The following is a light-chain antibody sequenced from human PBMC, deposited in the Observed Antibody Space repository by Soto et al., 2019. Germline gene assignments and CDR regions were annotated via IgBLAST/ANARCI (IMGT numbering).Light chain of an antibody. Sequence: QSVLTQPPSVSGAPGQRVTVSCTGSTSNSGAGYDVHWYQQLPGTAPKALISGNNNRPSGVPERFSVSKSDTSASLAINVLQPEDEGDYYCQSYDSSRSGYVFGTGTKLTVL. CDR3: QSYDSSRSGYV. V-gene: IGLV1-40*01. CDR1: TSNSGAGYD. CDR2: GNN. J-gene: IGLJ1*01.